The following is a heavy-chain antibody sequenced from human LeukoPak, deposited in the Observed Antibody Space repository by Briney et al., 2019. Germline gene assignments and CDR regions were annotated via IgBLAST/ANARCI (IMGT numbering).Heavy chain of an antibody. J-gene: IGHJ6*02. D-gene: IGHD1-1*01. Sequence: ASVKVSCKASGYTFTSYAMHWVRRAPGQRLEWMGWINAGNGNTKYSQKFQGRVTITRDTSASTAYMELSSLRSEDTAVYYCARDLNERYGMDVWGQGTTVTVSS. V-gene: IGHV1-3*01. CDR1: GYTFTSYA. CDR3: ARDLNERYGMDV. CDR2: INAGNGNT.